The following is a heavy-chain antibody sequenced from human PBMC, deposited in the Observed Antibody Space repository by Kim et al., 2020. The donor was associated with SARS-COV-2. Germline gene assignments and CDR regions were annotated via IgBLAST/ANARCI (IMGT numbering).Heavy chain of an antibody. CDR1: GGSISSSSYY. J-gene: IGHJ3*02. Sequence: SETLSLTCTVSGGSISSSSYYWGWIRQPPGKRLEWIGSIYYSGSTYYNPSLKSRVTISVDTSKNQFSLKLSSVTAADTAVYYCARLWPDIVVVPAAADAFDIWGQGTMVTVSS. D-gene: IGHD2-2*01. CDR3: ARLWPDIVVVPAAADAFDI. V-gene: IGHV4-39*01. CDR2: IYYSGST.